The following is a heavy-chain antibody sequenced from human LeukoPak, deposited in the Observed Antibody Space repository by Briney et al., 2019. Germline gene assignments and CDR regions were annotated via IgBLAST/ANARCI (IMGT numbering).Heavy chain of an antibody. CDR3: ASVAGVSYNYFDS. D-gene: IGHD1-26*01. J-gene: IGHJ4*02. CDR2: ITPYNGDT. CDR1: GYTFTTYG. V-gene: IGHV1-18*01. Sequence: ASVKVSCKASGYTFTTYGITWVRQALGQGLEWMGWITPYNGDTNYAQNLQDRVTMTTDTSTSTAYMELRSLRSDDTAVYFCASVAGVSYNYFDSWGQGTLATVSS.